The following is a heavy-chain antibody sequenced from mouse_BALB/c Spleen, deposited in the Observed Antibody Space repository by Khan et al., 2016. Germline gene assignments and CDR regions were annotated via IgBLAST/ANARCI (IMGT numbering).Heavy chain of an antibody. CDR3: ARTCDYPYYAMDY. V-gene: IGHV9-3*02. CDR2: INTNTGEP. D-gene: IGHD2-13*01. Sequence: QIQLVQSGPELKKPGETVKISCKASEYTFTNYGMNWVKQAPGKGLKWMGWINTNTGEPTYAEEFKGRFAFSLEASASTAYLQINSLKNEDSATYFCARTCDYPYYAMDYWGQGTSVTVSS. J-gene: IGHJ4*01. CDR1: EYTFTNYG.